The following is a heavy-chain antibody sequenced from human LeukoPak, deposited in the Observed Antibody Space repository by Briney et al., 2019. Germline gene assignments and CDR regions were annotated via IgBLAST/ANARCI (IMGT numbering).Heavy chain of an antibody. CDR1: GYTFTSYY. V-gene: IGHV1-8*01. D-gene: IGHD3-10*01. Sequence: ASVKVSCKASGYTFTSYYINWVRQATGQGLEWMGWMNPNSGNTGYAQKFQGGVTMTRNTSISTAYMELSSLRSEDTAVYYCARGGSGSYYNGDDYWGQGTLVTVSS. CDR2: MNPNSGNT. CDR3: ARGGSGSYYNGDDY. J-gene: IGHJ4*02.